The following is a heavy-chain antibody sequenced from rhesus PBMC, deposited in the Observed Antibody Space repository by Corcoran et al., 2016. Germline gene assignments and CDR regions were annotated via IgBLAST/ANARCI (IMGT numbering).Heavy chain of an antibody. J-gene: IGHJ4*01. CDR1: GGSFSSYW. D-gene: IGHD6-25*01. CDR3: ARSVIAAAAGAFDY. V-gene: IGHV4-80*01. CDR2: INGNSGST. Sequence: QVQLQESGPGLVKPSETLSLTCAVSGGSFSSYWWSWIRQPPGKGLEWIGEINGNSGSTNYNPSLKSRVTISKDASKNQFSLKLSSVTVADTAVYYCARSVIAAAAGAFDYWGQGVLVTVSS.